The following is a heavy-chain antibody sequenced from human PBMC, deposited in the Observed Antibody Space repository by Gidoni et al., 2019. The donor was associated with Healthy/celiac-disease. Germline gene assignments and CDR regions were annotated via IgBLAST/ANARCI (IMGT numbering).Heavy chain of an antibody. CDR1: GGSFSGYY. CDR3: ARGTRSGYDYVGHYFDY. CDR2: INNSGST. J-gene: IGHJ4*02. V-gene: IGHV4-34*01. Sequence: QVQLQQWGAGLLKPSETLSLTCAVYGGSFSGYYWRWIRQPQGKGLEWIREINNSGSTNYNPSLKSLVNISVDTSKNQCSLKLSSVTSADTAVYYCARGTRSGYDYVGHYFDYWGQGTLVTVSS. D-gene: IGHD5-12*01.